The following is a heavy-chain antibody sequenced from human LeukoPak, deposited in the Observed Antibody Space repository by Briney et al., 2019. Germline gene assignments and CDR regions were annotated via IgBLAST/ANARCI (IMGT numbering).Heavy chain of an antibody. CDR3: ARDQDYSNAVGRFDS. CDR2: ISSASTYI. J-gene: IGHJ4*02. D-gene: IGHD4-11*01. CDR1: GFTFSSYW. V-gene: IGHV3-21*01. Sequence: PGGSLRLSCAASGFTFSSYWMNWVRHAPGKGLEWVSSISSASTYIYYADSVKGRFTISRDNAKNSLFLQLNGLRAEDTAVYYCARDQDYSNAVGRFDSWGQGTLVTVSS.